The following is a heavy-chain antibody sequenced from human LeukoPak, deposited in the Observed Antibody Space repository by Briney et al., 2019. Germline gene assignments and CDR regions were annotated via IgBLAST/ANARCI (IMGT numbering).Heavy chain of an antibody. CDR1: GFTFSNYH. J-gene: IGHJ4*02. Sequence: PGGSLRLSCAASGFTFSNYHMHWVRQAPGKGLECVAVISHDGGNKYYSDSVKGRFTISRDNSKSTLYLQMNSLRADDTAVFYCAREGGSYRYYFDYWGQGTLVTVSS. CDR3: AREGGSYRYYFDY. CDR2: ISHDGGNK. V-gene: IGHV3-30-3*01. D-gene: IGHD1-26*01.